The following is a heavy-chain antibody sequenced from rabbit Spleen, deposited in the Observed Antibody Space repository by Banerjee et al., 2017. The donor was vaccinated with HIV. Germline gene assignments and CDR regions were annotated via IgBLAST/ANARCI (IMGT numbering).Heavy chain of an antibody. CDR1: GFSFSSDYW. J-gene: IGHJ2*01. V-gene: IGHV1S45*01. Sequence: QEQLEESGGDLVKPGASLTLTCKASGFSFSSDYWICWVRQAPGKGLEWIACITAGSSGSTYYASWAQGRFTISKSSSTTVTLQMTSLTAADTATYFCARSYGNDGFNPRGPGTLVTVS. CDR2: ITAGSSGST. CDR3: ARSYGNDGFNP. D-gene: IGHD1-1*01.